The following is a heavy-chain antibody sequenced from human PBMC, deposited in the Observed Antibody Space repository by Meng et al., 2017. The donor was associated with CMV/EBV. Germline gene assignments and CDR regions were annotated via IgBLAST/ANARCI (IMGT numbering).Heavy chain of an antibody. Sequence: ETLSLTCAASGFTFSSYAMSWVRQAPGPGLEWVSAISGSGGSTYYADSVKGRFTSSRDNSKNTLYLQMNSLRAEDTAVYYCAKGLWLYSGIDTGGYWGQGTLVTVSS. V-gene: IGHV3-23*01. D-gene: IGHD1-26*01. J-gene: IGHJ4*02. CDR2: ISGSGGST. CDR3: AKGLWLYSGIDTGGY. CDR1: GFTFSSYA.